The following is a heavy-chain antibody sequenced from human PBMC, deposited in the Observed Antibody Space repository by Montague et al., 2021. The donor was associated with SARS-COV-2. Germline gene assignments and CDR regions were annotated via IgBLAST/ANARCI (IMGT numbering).Heavy chain of an antibody. J-gene: IGHJ6*02. CDR2: INHSGST. Sequence: SETLSLTCAVYGGSFSGYYWSWIRQPPGKGLEWIGEINHSGSTNYNPSLKSRVTISVDTSKNQFSLKLSSVTAADTAVYYCAGGSGCSGGSCYSEWDPYYSYGMDVWGQGTTVTVSS. CDR3: AGGSGCSGGSCYSEWDPYYSYGMDV. D-gene: IGHD2-15*01. CDR1: GGSFSGYY. V-gene: IGHV4-34*01.